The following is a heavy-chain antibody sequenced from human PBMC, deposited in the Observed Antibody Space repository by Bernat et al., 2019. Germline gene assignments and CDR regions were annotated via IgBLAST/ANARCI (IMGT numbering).Heavy chain of an antibody. CDR2: ISASGGNT. D-gene: IGHD5-18*01. J-gene: IGHJ6*03. CDR1: GFTFSNYA. Sequence: EVQLLESGGGLVQPGGSLRLSCAASGFTFSNYAMSWVRQAPGKGLEWVSGISASGGNTYYAHSVKGRFTISRDNSKNTLYLQMNSLRAEDTAVYYCAKDVSGYSYGYGYYYYYMDVWAKGTTVTVSS. V-gene: IGHV3-23*01. CDR3: AKDVSGYSYGYGYYYYYMDV.